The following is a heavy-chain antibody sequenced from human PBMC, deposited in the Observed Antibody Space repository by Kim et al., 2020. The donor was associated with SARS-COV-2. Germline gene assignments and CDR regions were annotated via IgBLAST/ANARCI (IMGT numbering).Heavy chain of an antibody. Sequence: KSRVTISVDTSKNQFSRKLRSVTAADTAVYYCARDLLLWFGESPFYGMDVWGQGTTVTVSS. CDR3: ARDLLLWFGESPFYGMDV. D-gene: IGHD3-10*01. V-gene: IGHV4-31*02. J-gene: IGHJ6*02.